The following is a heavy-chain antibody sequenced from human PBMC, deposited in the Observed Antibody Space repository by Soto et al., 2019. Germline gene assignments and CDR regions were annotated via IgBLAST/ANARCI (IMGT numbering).Heavy chain of an antibody. CDR2: IYYSGST. V-gene: IGHV4-30-4*01. CDR1: GGSISSGDYY. J-gene: IGHJ3*02. Sequence: QVQLQESGPGLVKPSQTLSLTCTVSGGSISSGDYYWSWIRQPPGKGLEWIGYIYYSGSTYYNPSLKSRVTISVDTSKNQFSLKLSSVTAADTAVYYCARDRVEMATMGQYDAFDIWGQGTMVTVSS. D-gene: IGHD5-12*01. CDR3: ARDRVEMATMGQYDAFDI.